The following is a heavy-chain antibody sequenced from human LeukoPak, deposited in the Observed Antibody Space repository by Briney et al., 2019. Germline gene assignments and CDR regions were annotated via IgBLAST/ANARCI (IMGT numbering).Heavy chain of an antibody. Sequence: PGGSLRLSCAASGFTFSDHYMDWVRQAPGKGLEWVGRTKNKANSYTTQYAASVKGRFTISRDDSKNSLYLQMNSLKTEDTAVYYCARGSSGVTISSYGMDVWGKGTTATVSS. CDR1: GFTFSDHY. V-gene: IGHV3-72*01. CDR3: ARGSSGVTISSYGMDV. CDR2: TKNKANSYTT. D-gene: IGHD3-9*01. J-gene: IGHJ6*04.